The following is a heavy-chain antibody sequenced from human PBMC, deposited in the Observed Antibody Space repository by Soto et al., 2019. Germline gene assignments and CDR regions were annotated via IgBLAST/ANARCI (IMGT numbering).Heavy chain of an antibody. CDR2: IIPFFGTA. D-gene: IGHD3-16*01. CDR1: GGTFSTFG. CDR3: ARTAPMDAGDKYYYDF. V-gene: IGHV1-69*13. J-gene: IGHJ4*02. Sequence: SVKVSCKTSGGTFSTFGISWVRQAPGQGLEWMGGIIPFFGTAEYSQKFEDRITITADESTNAVYMDLRSLTSEDTAIYYCARTAPMDAGDKYYYDFWGQGALVTVSS.